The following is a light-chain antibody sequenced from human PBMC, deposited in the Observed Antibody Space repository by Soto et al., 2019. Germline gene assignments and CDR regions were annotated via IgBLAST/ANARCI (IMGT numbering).Light chain of an antibody. CDR1: SSNIGSNT. Sequence: QSVLTQPPSASGTPGQRVTISCSGSSSNIGSNTVNWYQQLPGTAPKLLIYSNNQRPSGVPDRFSGSKSGTSASLAISGRQSEDESDYYCAAWEDSLNGVVFGGGTNRTVL. J-gene: IGLJ2*01. CDR2: SNN. CDR3: AAWEDSLNGVV. V-gene: IGLV1-44*01.